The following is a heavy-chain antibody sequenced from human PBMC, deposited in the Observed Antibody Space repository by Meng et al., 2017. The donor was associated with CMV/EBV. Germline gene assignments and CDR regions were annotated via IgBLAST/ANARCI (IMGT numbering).Heavy chain of an antibody. D-gene: IGHD5-24*01. CDR2: IYYNGST. CDR1: GDSIGSTSYY. J-gene: IGHJ4*02. V-gene: IGHV4-39*07. Sequence: SETLSLTCIVSGDSIGSTSYYWGWIRQSPGKGLEWIGSIYYNGSTYYNPSLNSRVTISVDTSKNHFSLKLTSVTAADTAVYYCARAPEDGYNSLDYWGQGTLVTVSS. CDR3: ARAPEDGYNSLDY.